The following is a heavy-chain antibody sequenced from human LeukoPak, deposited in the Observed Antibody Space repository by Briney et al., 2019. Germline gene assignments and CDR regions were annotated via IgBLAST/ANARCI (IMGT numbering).Heavy chain of an antibody. Sequence: ASVKVSCKASGYTFTSYYMHWVRQAPGQGLEWMGIIDPSGGSTSYAQKFQGRVTMTRDMSTSTVYMKLSSLRSEDTAVYYCARELRLSIAATEKYFQHWGQGTLVTVSS. CDR2: IDPSGGST. D-gene: IGHD6-13*01. V-gene: IGHV1-46*01. CDR3: ARELRLSIAATEKYFQH. CDR1: GYTFTSYY. J-gene: IGHJ1*01.